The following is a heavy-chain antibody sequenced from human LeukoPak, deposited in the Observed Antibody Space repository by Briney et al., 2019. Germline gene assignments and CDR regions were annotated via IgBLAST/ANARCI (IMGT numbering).Heavy chain of an antibody. CDR3: ARDRVEWFGERHYYYYYMDV. CDR1: GGSISSYY. V-gene: IGHV4-4*07. CDR2: IYTSGST. D-gene: IGHD3-10*01. J-gene: IGHJ6*03. Sequence: SETLSLTCTVSGGSISSYYWSWIRQPAGKGLEWIGRIYTSGSTNYNPSLKSRVTMSVDTSKNQFSLKLSSVTAADTAVYYCARDRVEWFGERHYYYYYMDVWGKGTTVTVSS.